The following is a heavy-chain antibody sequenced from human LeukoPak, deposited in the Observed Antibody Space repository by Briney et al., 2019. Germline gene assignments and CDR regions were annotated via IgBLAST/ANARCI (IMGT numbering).Heavy chain of an antibody. CDR1: GYTFTGYY. D-gene: IGHD3-3*01. Sequence: ASVKVSCKASGYTFTGYYMHWVRQAPGQGLEWMGWINPNSGSTNYAQKFQGRVTMTRDTSISTAYMELSRLRSDDTAVYCCARDAYYDFWSGYYSGYYFDYWGQGTLVTVSS. CDR2: INPNSGST. J-gene: IGHJ4*02. CDR3: ARDAYYDFWSGYYSGYYFDY. V-gene: IGHV1-2*02.